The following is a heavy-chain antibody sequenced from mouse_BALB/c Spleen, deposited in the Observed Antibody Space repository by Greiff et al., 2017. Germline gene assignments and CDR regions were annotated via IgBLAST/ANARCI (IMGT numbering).Heavy chain of an antibody. CDR1: GFNIKDTY. Sequence: EVHLVESGAELVKPGASVKLSCTASGFNIKDTYMHWVKQRPEQGLEWIGRIDPANGNTKYDPKFQGKATITADTSSNTAYLQLSSLTSEDTAVYYCAGSGFFDYWGQGTTLTVSS. V-gene: IGHV14-3*02. CDR3: AGSGFFDY. CDR2: IDPANGNT. D-gene: IGHD4-1*01. J-gene: IGHJ2*01.